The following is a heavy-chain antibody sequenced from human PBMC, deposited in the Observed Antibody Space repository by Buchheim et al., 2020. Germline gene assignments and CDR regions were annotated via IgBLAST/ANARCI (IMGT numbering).Heavy chain of an antibody. CDR1: GFTFSSYA. CDR2: ISYDGSNK. Sequence: QVQLVESGGGVVQPGRSLRLSCAASGFTFSSYAMHWVRQAPGKGLEWVAVISYDGSNKYYADSVKGRFTISRDNSKNTLYLQMNSLRAEDTAVYYCARDMSLGVVVAAKSYYYGMDVWGQGTT. D-gene: IGHD2-15*01. CDR3: ARDMSLGVVVAAKSYYYGMDV. J-gene: IGHJ6*02. V-gene: IGHV3-30-3*01.